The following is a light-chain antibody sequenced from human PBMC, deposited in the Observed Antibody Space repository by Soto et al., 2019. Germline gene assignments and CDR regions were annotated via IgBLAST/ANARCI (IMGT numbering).Light chain of an antibody. CDR1: HDINNY. CDR3: QHSEYLPIT. J-gene: IGKJ4*01. Sequence: IEMTQSQSSLSASVGDRVTITCQASHDINNYLNWYQQKPGKAPKLLIYDASNLNTGVPSRFSGSGSGTDYTFTISSLQPEDSATYYCQHSEYLPITFGGVTMLDVK. V-gene: IGKV1-33*01. CDR2: DAS.